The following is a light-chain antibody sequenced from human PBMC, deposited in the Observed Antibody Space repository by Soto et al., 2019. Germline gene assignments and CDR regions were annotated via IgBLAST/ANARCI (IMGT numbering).Light chain of an antibody. V-gene: IGLV2-14*03. J-gene: IGLJ1*01. Sequence: QSALTQPASVSGSPGQSITISCTGTSSDVGAYNYVSWYQHHPGKAPKLIIYDVSDRPSGVSNRFSASKSGNTASLAISGLQAEDEADYYCSSYTSINTEVFGTGTKVNRP. CDR2: DVS. CDR3: SSYTSINTEV. CDR1: SSDVGAYNY.